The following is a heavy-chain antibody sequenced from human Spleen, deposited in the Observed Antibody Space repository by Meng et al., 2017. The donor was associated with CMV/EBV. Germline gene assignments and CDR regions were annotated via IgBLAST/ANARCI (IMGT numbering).Heavy chain of an antibody. CDR2: INPNSGGT. CDR1: TSIDDY. J-gene: IGHJ3*01. V-gene: IGHV1-2*02. Sequence: TSIDDYIHWVRQAPGQGLEWMRWINPNSGGTNYAQKFQGRVPMTRDTSIETAFLELGRLTSDDAALYYCAREGVGAAPGTADVFHVWGQGTVVTVSS. D-gene: IGHD3-16*01. CDR3: AREGVGAAPGTADVFHV.